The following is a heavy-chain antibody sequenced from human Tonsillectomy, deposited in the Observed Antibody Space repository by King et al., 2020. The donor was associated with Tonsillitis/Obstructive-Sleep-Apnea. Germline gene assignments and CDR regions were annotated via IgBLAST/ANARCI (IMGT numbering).Heavy chain of an antibody. D-gene: IGHD5-24*01. CDR3: AKDAGWLQLRAHVDY. J-gene: IGHJ4*02. CDR1: GFAFSNYG. V-gene: IGHV3-30*18. CDR2: ISYDGSDI. Sequence: VQLVESGGGVVQPGRSLRLSCAASGFAFSNYGMHWVRQAPDKGLEWVTVISYDGSDINYADSVKGRFTISRDNSKKTLYLQMNSLRAEDTAVYYCAKDAGWLQLRAHVDYWGQGNLVTVSS.